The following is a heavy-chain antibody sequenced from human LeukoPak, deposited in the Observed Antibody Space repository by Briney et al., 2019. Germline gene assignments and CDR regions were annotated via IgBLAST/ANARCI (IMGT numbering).Heavy chain of an antibody. V-gene: IGHV4-39*01. CDR1: GGSISSSSYY. D-gene: IGHD2-2*01. J-gene: IGHJ4*02. Sequence: SETLSLTCTVSGGSISSSSYYWGWIRQPPGKGLEWIGSIYYSGSTYYNPSLKSRVTISVDTSKNQFSLKLSSVTAADTAVYYCARLPDQYHGGDYWGQGTLVTVSS. CDR3: ARLPDQYHGGDY. CDR2: IYYSGST.